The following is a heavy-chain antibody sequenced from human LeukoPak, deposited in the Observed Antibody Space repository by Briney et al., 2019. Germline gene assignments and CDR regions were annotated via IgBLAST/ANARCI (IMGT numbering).Heavy chain of an antibody. CDR1: GFTFSSYA. CDR3: AKDNAGWYRGYFDY. Sequence: GGSLRLSCAASGFTFSSYAMSWVRQAPGKGLEWVSAISGSGGSTYYADSVKGRFTISRDNSKNTLYLQMNSLRSEDTAVYYCAKDNAGWYRGYFDYWGQGTLVTVSS. V-gene: IGHV3-23*01. CDR2: ISGSGGST. J-gene: IGHJ4*02. D-gene: IGHD6-19*01.